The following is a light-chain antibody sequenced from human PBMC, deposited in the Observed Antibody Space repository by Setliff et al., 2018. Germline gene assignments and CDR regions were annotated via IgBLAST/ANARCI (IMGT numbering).Light chain of an antibody. J-gene: IGLJ1*01. V-gene: IGLV2-8*01. CDR1: SSDVGGYNY. CDR3: SSYAGSLYV. CDR2: EVS. Sequence: ALTQPPSASGSPGQSVTISCTGTSSDVGGYNYVSWYQQHPGKAPKLVIYEVSKRPSGVPDRFSGSKSGNTASLTVSGLQAEDEADYYCSSYAGSLYVFGTGTKVTVL.